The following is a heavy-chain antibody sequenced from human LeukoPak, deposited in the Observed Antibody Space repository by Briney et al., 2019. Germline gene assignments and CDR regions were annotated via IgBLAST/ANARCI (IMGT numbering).Heavy chain of an antibody. V-gene: IGHV3-21*01. J-gene: IGHJ4*02. CDR2: ISSSSSYI. Sequence: AGGSLRLSCAASGFTFSSYSMNWVRQAPGKGLEWVSSISSSSSYIYYADSVKGRFTISRDNAKNSLYLQMNSLRAEDTAVYYCARDAMVRGVLFDYWGQGTLVTVSS. CDR3: ARDAMVRGVLFDY. CDR1: GFTFSSYS. D-gene: IGHD3-10*01.